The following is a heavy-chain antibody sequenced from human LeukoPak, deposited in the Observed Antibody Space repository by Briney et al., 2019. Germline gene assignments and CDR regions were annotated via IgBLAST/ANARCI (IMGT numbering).Heavy chain of an antibody. CDR2: FDPEDGET. V-gene: IGHV1-24*01. J-gene: IGHJ5*02. CDR3: ARGYCSSTSCYGFDP. CDR1: GYTLTELS. Sequence: ASVKVSCKVSGYTLTELSMHWMRQAPGKGLEWMGGFDPEDGETIYAQKFQGRVTITRNTSISTAYMELSSLRSEDTAVYYCARGYCSSTSCYGFDPWGQGTLVTVSS. D-gene: IGHD2-2*01.